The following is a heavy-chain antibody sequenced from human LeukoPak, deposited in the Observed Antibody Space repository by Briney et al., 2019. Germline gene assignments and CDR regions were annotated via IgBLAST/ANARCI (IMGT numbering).Heavy chain of an antibody. D-gene: IGHD6-19*01. CDR2: IYSVGTT. J-gene: IGHJ4*02. CDR3: ARGSGWLDY. V-gene: IGHV3-53*01. CDR1: GFTVSNTF. Sequence: GGSLRLSCAASGFTVSNTFMSWVRQAPGKGLEWVSVIYSVGTTYYADSVKGRFSISRDNSKNTLYLQMNSLRAEDTAVYYCARGSGWLDYWGQGTLVTVSS.